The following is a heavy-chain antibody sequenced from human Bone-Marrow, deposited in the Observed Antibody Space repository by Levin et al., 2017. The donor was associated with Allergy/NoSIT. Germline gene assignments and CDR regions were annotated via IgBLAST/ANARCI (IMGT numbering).Heavy chain of an antibody. CDR3: ARDRSPAAKLWREMPTTADC. CDR1: GFTFSDYY. CDR2: ISYSGSTI. D-gene: IGHD5-24*01. J-gene: IGHJ4*02. V-gene: IGHV3-11*01. Sequence: PGGSLRLSCAASGFTFSDYYMNWIRQTPGKGLEWISYISYSGSTIYYADSVKGRFTISRDNAKDSLFLQMNSLRADDTAVYYCARDRSPAAKLWREMPTTADCWGQGTLVTVSS.